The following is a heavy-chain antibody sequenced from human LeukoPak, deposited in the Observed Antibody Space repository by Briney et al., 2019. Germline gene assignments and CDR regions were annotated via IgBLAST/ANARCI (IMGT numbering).Heavy chain of an antibody. Sequence: PGGSLRLSCAASGFTFSSYGMSWVRQAPGKGLEWVGHIQSKTAGGTADYAAPVKGRFTISRDDSKNTLYLQMNSLKIEDTAVYYCTTGGYSYHYLYVNWGQGTLVSVSS. CDR1: GFTFSSYG. D-gene: IGHD5-18*01. CDR2: IQSKTAGGTA. CDR3: TTGGYSYHYLYVN. J-gene: IGHJ4*02. V-gene: IGHV3-15*01.